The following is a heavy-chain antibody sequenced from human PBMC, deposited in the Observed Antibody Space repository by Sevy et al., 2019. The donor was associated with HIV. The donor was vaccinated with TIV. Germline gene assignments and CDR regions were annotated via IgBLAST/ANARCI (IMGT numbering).Heavy chain of an antibody. V-gene: IGHV3-21*01. CDR2: ISGLNNYI. Sequence: GGSLRLSCAASGFTFSSYSMNWVRQAPGKGLEWVSSISGLNNYIYYADSVKGRFTISRDNAKNSLYLQMNSLRAEDTAMYYCAREGDSWIPFDYWGQGTLVTVSS. CDR3: AREGDSWIPFDY. J-gene: IGHJ4*02. D-gene: IGHD6-13*01. CDR1: GFTFSSYS.